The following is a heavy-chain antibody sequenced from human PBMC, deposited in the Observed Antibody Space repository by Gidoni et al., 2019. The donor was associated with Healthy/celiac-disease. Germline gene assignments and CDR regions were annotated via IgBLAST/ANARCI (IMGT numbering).Heavy chain of an antibody. J-gene: IGHJ4*02. CDR1: GFTFSRYG. CDR2: IWYDGSNK. CDR3: ARDCGQRIAVAILAGGFDY. V-gene: IGHV3-33*01. Sequence: QVQLVESGGGVVQPGRSLSLSCAASGFTFSRYGMHWVRQAPGKGLEWVAVIWYDGSNKYYADSVKGRFTISRDNSKNTLYLQMNSLRAEDTAVYYCARDCGQRIAVAILAGGFDYWGQGTLVTVSS. D-gene: IGHD6-19*01.